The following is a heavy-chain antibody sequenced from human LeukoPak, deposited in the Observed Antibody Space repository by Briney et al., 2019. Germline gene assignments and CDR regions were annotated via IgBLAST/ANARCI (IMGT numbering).Heavy chain of an antibody. CDR1: GFTFSSYE. Sequence: GGSLRLSCAASGFTFSSYEMNWVRQAPGKGLEWVSYISSSSSTIYYADSVKGRFTISRDNAKNSLYLQMNSLRAEDTAVYYCAREAYYYDSSGYLSGWFDPWGQGTLVTVSS. D-gene: IGHD3-22*01. CDR2: ISSSSSTI. V-gene: IGHV3-48*01. J-gene: IGHJ5*02. CDR3: AREAYYYDSSGYLSGWFDP.